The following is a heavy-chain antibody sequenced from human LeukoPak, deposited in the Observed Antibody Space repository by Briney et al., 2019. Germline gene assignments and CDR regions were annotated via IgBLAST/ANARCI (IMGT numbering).Heavy chain of an antibody. CDR1: GYTFTSYY. J-gene: IGHJ4*02. CDR3: ARSAPDFSSSH. CDR2: INPSGGST. D-gene: IGHD2-2*01. Sequence: ASVKVSCKASGYTFTSYYMHWVRQAPGQGLEWMRIINPSGGSTSYAQRFQGRVTMTRDTSTSTVYMELSSLRSEDTAVYYCARSAPDFSSSHWGQGTLVTVSS. V-gene: IGHV1-46*01.